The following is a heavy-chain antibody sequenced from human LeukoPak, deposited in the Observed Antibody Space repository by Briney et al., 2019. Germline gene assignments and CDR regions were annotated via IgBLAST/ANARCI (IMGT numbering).Heavy chain of an antibody. Sequence: SETLSLTCTVSGGSISSYYWSWIRQPPGKGLEWIGYIYYGGSTNYNPSLKSRVTISVDTSKNQFSLKLSSVTAADTAVYYCARHRYDSSGYRDYWGQGTLVTVSS. CDR1: GGSISSYY. CDR3: ARHRYDSSGYRDY. V-gene: IGHV4-59*08. D-gene: IGHD3-22*01. CDR2: IYYGGST. J-gene: IGHJ4*02.